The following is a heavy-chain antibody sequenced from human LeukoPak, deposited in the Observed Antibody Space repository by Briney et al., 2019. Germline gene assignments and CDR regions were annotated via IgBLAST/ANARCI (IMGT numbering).Heavy chain of an antibody. Sequence: PGGSLRLSCAASGFTFSSYGMSWVRQAPGKGLEWVSAISGSGGSTYYADSVKGRFTISRDNSKNTLYLQVNSLRAEDTAVYYCAKDGYSFGQINFDYWGQGTLVTVSS. CDR2: ISGSGGST. J-gene: IGHJ4*02. CDR1: GFTFSSYG. CDR3: AKDGYSFGQINFDY. D-gene: IGHD5-18*01. V-gene: IGHV3-23*01.